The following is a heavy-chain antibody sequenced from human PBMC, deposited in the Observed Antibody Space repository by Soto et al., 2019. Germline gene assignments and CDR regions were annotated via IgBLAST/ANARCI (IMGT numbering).Heavy chain of an antibody. Sequence: GESLKISCEGSGYSFTNYWIGWVRQMPGKGLEWMGMIYPGDSNARYSPSFQGQVTISVDKSISTAYLQWSSLKASDTAMYYCARLAGGNYYYGMDVWGQGTTVTVSS. CDR3: ARLAGGNYYYGMDV. D-gene: IGHD3-16*01. CDR2: IYPGDSNA. J-gene: IGHJ6*02. V-gene: IGHV5-51*01. CDR1: GYSFTNYW.